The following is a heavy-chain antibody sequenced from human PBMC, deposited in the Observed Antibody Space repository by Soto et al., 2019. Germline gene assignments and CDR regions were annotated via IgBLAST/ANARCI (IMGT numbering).Heavy chain of an antibody. D-gene: IGHD5-12*01. CDR2: IYYSGST. Sequence: QVQLQESGPGLVKPSQTLSLTCTVSGGSISSGGYYWSWLRQHPGKGLEGIGYIYYSGSTYYNPSLKRRVTIAVDTSKNQFSMKLSSVTASDTAVYYCARDVRGYDPIYYDYGMDVWGQGTTVTVSS. V-gene: IGHV4-31*03. J-gene: IGHJ6*02. CDR1: GGSISSGGYY. CDR3: ARDVRGYDPIYYDYGMDV.